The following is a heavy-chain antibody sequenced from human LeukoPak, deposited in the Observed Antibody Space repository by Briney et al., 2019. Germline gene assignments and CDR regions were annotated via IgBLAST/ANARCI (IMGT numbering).Heavy chain of an antibody. D-gene: IGHD3-3*01. J-gene: IGHJ5*02. CDR3: ARGPPIWSGTNWFDP. Sequence: PSETLSLTCTVSGGSISSYCWSWIRQPPGKGLEWIGYIYYSGSTNYNPSLKSRVTISVDTSKNQFSLKLSSVTAADTAVYYCARGPPIWSGTNWFDPWGQGTLVTVSS. CDR1: GGSISSYC. CDR2: IYYSGST. V-gene: IGHV4-59*01.